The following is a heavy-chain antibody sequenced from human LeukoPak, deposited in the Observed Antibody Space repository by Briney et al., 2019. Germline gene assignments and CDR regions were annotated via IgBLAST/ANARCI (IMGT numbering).Heavy chain of an antibody. D-gene: IGHD3-10*01. CDR1: GGTFSSYA. V-gene: IGHV1-69*06. J-gene: IGHJ3*02. Sequence: ASVKVSCKASGGTFSSYAISWVRQAPGQGLEWMGGIIPIFGTANYAQKFQGRVTITADKSTSTAYMELRSLRSDDTAVYYCAREYYGSGSYYDAFDIWGQGTMVTVSS. CDR2: IIPIFGTA. CDR3: AREYYGSGSYYDAFDI.